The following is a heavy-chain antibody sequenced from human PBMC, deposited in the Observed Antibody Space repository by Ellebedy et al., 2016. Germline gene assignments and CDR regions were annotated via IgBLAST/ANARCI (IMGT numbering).Heavy chain of an antibody. CDR1: GGTFSSYA. D-gene: IGHD3-22*01. CDR3: ARGTHSSGPYFDY. V-gene: IGHV1-69*04. CDR2: IIPILGIA. J-gene: IGHJ4*02. Sequence: ASVKVSCKASGGTFSSYAISWVRQAPGQGLEWMGRIIPILGIANYAQKFQGRVTITADKSTSTAYMELSSLRSEDTAVYYCARGTHSSGPYFDYWGQGTLVTVSS.